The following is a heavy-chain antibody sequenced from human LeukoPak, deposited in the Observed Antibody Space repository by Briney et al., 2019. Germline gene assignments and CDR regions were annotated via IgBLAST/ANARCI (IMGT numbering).Heavy chain of an antibody. D-gene: IGHD6-6*01. Sequence: GGSLRLSCAASGFTFSSYAMHWVRQAPGKGLEWVAVISYDGSNKYYADSVKGRFTISRDNSKNTLYLQMNSLRAEDTAVYYRARGKYIVSWGQGTLVTVSS. CDR1: GFTFSSYA. V-gene: IGHV3-30-3*01. CDR2: ISYDGSNK. CDR3: ARGKYIVS. J-gene: IGHJ4*02.